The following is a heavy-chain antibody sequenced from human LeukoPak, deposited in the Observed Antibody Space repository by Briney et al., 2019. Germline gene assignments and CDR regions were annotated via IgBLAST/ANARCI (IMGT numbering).Heavy chain of an antibody. J-gene: IGHJ4*02. V-gene: IGHV3-23*01. D-gene: IGHD3-22*01. Sequence: GGSLRLSCAASGLIFNNYGLVWVRQAPGKGLEWVSAISNDGGGTTYADFVKGRFSVSRDNSKNTLFLQMNSLRAEDTALYYCAKGSSGYFFDLWGQGTLVTVSS. CDR3: AKGSSGYFFDL. CDR1: GLIFNNYG. CDR2: ISNDGGGT.